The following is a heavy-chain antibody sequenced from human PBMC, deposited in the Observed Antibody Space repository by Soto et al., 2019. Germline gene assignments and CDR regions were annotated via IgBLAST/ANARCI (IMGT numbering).Heavy chain of an antibody. Sequence: LRLSCTTSGFTFSDHYMTWIRQAPGKGLEWVSYISQTGSTIYYADSVKGRFTASRDNAHNSLFLQMSSLRAEDTAVYYCASDPFYYASYYWGQGTLVTVSS. V-gene: IGHV3-11*01. CDR1: GFTFSDHY. D-gene: IGHD3-10*01. CDR3: ASDPFYYASYY. CDR2: ISQTGSTI. J-gene: IGHJ4*02.